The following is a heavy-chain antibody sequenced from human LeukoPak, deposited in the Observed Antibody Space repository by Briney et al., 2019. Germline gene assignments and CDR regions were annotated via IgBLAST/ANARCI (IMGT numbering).Heavy chain of an antibody. D-gene: IGHD1-26*01. CDR1: GFTFGDHG. Sequence: GGSLRLSCTTSGFTFGDHGVSWFRQAPGKGPEWISFIKTKTFGGTTEYAASVKGRFTISRDDSTGIAYLQMYRLRPDDTAVYYCSRGVIVGAAYFDYWGQGTLVTVSS. CDR3: SRGVIVGAAYFDY. J-gene: IGHJ4*01. CDR2: IKTKTFGGTT. V-gene: IGHV3-49*03.